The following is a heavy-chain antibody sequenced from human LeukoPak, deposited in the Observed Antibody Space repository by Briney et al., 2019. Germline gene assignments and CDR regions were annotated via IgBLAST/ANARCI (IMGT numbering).Heavy chain of an antibody. J-gene: IGHJ4*02. V-gene: IGHV3-30*18. CDR1: GFXFSSYG. Sequence: GRSLRLSCAASGFXFSSYGMHWVRQAPGKGLEWVAVISYDGRNKYYADSVKGRFTISRDNSKNTLYLQMNSLRAEDTAVYYCAKVVHYDFWSGNDYWGQGTLVTVSS. D-gene: IGHD3-3*01. CDR3: AKVVHYDFWSGNDY. CDR2: ISYDGRNK.